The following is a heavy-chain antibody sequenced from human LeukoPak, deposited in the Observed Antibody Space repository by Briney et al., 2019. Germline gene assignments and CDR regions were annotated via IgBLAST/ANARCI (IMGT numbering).Heavy chain of an antibody. J-gene: IGHJ4*02. CDR3: ARGLYNWNDGYYFDY. Sequence: GGSLRLSCAASGFTFSSYAMHWVRQAPGKGLEWVAVISYDGSNKYYADSVKGRFTISKDNSKNTLYLQMNSLRAEDTAVYYCARGLYNWNDGYYFDYWGQGTLVTVSS. V-gene: IGHV3-30*04. D-gene: IGHD1-1*01. CDR2: ISYDGSNK. CDR1: GFTFSSYA.